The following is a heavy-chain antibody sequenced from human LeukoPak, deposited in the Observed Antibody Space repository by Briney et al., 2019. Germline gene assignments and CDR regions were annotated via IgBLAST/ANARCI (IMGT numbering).Heavy chain of an antibody. J-gene: IGHJ4*02. CDR1: GFTFSNAW. CDR2: IKSKTDGGTT. V-gene: IGHV3-15*01. CDR3: TTNRWSECFDY. Sequence: GGSLRLSCAASGFTFSNAWMSWVRQAPGKGLEWVGRIKSKTDGGTTDYAAPGKGRFTNPRDDSKNTLYLQMNSLKTEDTAVYYCTTNRWSECFDYWGQGTLVTVSS. D-gene: IGHD3-3*01.